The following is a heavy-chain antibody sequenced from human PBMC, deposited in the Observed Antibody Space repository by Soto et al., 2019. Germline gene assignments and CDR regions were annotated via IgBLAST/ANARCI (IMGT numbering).Heavy chain of an antibody. D-gene: IGHD6-19*01. CDR3: ARERLNTGWYGFDY. CDR1: GYTFANFD. J-gene: IGHJ4*02. V-gene: IGHV1-18*04. Sequence: GASVKVSCKTSGYTFANFDFSWARQAPGQGLEWMGWVSNRNGVTNYAENFRDRVTISTDTSTNTVYMGLRSLRSDDTAVYFCARERLNTGWYGFDYWGQGTQVTVSS. CDR2: VSNRNGVT.